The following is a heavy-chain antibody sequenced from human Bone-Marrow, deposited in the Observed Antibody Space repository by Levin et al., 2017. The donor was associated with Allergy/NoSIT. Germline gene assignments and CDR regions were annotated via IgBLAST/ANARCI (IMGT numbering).Heavy chain of an antibody. CDR3: AGGAHYGSGSSPYYYYGMDV. V-gene: IGHV1-69*02. J-gene: IGHJ6*02. CDR2: IIPILGIA. Sequence: ASVKVSCKASGGTFSSYTISWVRQAPGQGLEWMGRIIPILGIANYAQKFQGRVTITADKSTSTAYMELSSLRSEDTAVYYCAGGAHYGSGSSPYYYYGMDVWGQGTTVTVSS. CDR1: GGTFSSYT. D-gene: IGHD3-10*01.